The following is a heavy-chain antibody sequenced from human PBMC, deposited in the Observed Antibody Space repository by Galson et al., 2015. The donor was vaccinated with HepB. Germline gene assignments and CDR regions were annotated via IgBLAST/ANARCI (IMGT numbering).Heavy chain of an antibody. CDR2: ISNRGGTV. CDR3: AKIRRGATGTEGFDY. D-gene: IGHD1-1*01. CDR1: GFTFSNYA. J-gene: IGHJ4*02. Sequence: SLRLSCAASGFTFSNYAMSWVRQAPGKGLDWVSLISNRGGTVHYADSVKGRFTISRDNFKNTVYLEINTLSPEDTAIYYCAKIRRGATGTEGFDYWGRGTLVTVSS. V-gene: IGHV3-23*01.